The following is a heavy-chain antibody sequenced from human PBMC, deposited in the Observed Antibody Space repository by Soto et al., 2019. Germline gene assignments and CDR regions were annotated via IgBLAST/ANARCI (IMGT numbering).Heavy chain of an antibody. J-gene: IGHJ3*02. CDR3: ARRGVLGSFDI. D-gene: IGHD3-16*01. CDR2: ISSYSGNP. V-gene: IGHV1-18*04. Sequence: SVKVSGQASGSTFPTFNIPLMVQAPGQGLEWMGWISSYSGNPNYAQNLQGRVTMSRDISTNTAYMELRSLGSDDTAVYYCARRGVLGSFDIWGQGTMVTVS. CDR1: GSTFPTFN.